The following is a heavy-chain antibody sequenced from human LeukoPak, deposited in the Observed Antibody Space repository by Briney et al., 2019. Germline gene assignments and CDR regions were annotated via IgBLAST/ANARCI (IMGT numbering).Heavy chain of an antibody. V-gene: IGHV3-23*01. J-gene: IGHJ4*02. D-gene: IGHD3-16*02. CDR1: RFSFSDYT. CDR2: IRHSGVDS. Sequence: GGSLRLSCAASRFSFSDYTMSWVRQLPGKGLEWVSGIRHSGVDSSYADSVKGRFTISRDNSKNMLYLQMNSLRDGDTGVYYCANLGGVIVPAGDYWGQGTLVTVSS. CDR3: ANLGGVIVPAGDY.